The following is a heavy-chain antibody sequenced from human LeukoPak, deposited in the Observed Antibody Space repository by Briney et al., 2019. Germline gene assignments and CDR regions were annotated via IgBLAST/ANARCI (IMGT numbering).Heavy chain of an antibody. CDR2: TSFDESTK. Sequence: PGRSLRLSCAASGFIFRDYVMNWVRQAPGKGLEWVAVTSFDESTKHYADSVQGRFTISRDNSKNRLYLQMNSLRAEDTAVYFCARDAGWLRSFDYWGQGTLVTFSS. J-gene: IGHJ4*02. D-gene: IGHD5-12*01. CDR1: GFIFRDYV. CDR3: ARDAGWLRSFDY. V-gene: IGHV3-30-3*01.